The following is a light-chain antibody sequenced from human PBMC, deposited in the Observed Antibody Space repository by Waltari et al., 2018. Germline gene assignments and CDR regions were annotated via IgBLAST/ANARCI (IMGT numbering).Light chain of an antibody. V-gene: IGLV1-40*01. J-gene: IGLJ2*01. CDR2: NGA. CDR3: HSYDRSLDGVV. CDR1: SSNIGADYG. Sequence: QSVLTQPPSVSGAPGQTVTISCTGSSSNIGADYGVHWYQQLPGTAPKLLISNGANRPSGVPDRFSGSRSGTSASLAITGLQAEDGADYFCHSYDRSLDGVVFGGGTKLTVL.